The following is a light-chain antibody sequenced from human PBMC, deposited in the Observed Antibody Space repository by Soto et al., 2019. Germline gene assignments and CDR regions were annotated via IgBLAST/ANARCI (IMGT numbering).Light chain of an antibody. V-gene: IGKV3-15*01. CDR2: GAS. Sequence: EIVMTQSPATLSLSPGERATLSCRASQSVSSNLAWYQQNTGQAPRILLYGASTRATAIPARFSGSGSGTEFTLTISSLQSEDFEVYYCQQHNTWPLTFGGGTKVEIK. J-gene: IGKJ4*01. CDR1: QSVSSN. CDR3: QQHNTWPLT.